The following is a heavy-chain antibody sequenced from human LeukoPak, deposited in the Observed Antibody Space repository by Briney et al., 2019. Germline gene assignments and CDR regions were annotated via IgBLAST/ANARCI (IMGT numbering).Heavy chain of an antibody. CDR1: GGSFSGYY. Sequence: SETLSLTCAVYGGSFSGYYWNWIRQPPGKGLEWIGEINHSGSTNYNPSLKSRVTISVDTSKNQFSLKLSSVTAADTAVYYCARGNYYDSSGYLYYFDYWGQGTLVTVSS. J-gene: IGHJ4*02. D-gene: IGHD3-22*01. V-gene: IGHV4-34*01. CDR2: INHSGST. CDR3: ARGNYYDSSGYLYYFDY.